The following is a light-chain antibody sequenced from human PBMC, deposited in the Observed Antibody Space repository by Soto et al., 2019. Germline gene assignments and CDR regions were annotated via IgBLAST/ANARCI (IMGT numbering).Light chain of an antibody. CDR1: QSVGTW. V-gene: IGKV1-5*01. Sequence: IPMTQSPSTLSASVGGRVTITCRASQSVGTWVAWYQQKPGKAPKLLIYGASNLESGVPSRFSGSGSGTEFTLTITTLQPDDFATYYCQHCDTYWAFGPGTRVEVE. CDR2: GAS. CDR3: QHCDTYWA. J-gene: IGKJ1*01.